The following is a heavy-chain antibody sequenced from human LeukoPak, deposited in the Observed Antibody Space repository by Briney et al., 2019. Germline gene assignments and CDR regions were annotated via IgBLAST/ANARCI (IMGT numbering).Heavy chain of an antibody. D-gene: IGHD3-16*02. J-gene: IGHJ5*02. CDR1: GYTFTGYY. CDR3: ARNSDYVWGGYPKEPWFDP. CDR2: INPNSGGT. V-gene: IGHV1-2*02. Sequence: ASVKVSCKASGYTFTGYYMHWVRQAPGQGLEWMGWINPNSGGTNYAQKFQGRVTMTRDTSISTAYMELSRLRSDDTAVYYCARNSDYVWGGYPKEPWFDPWGQGTLVTVSS.